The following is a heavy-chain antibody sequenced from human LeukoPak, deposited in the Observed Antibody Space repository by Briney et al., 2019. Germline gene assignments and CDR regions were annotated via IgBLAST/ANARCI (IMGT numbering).Heavy chain of an antibody. CDR1: GFTFSSYS. D-gene: IGHD3-22*01. J-gene: IGHJ4*02. Sequence: GGSLRLSCAASGFTFSSYSMNWVRQAPGKGLEWVSSISSSSSYIYYAGSVKGRFTISRDNAKNSLYLQMNSLRAEDTAVYYCARSLYDSSGYYYSHPFGYWGQGTLVTVSS. V-gene: IGHV3-21*01. CDR2: ISSSSSYI. CDR3: ARSLYDSSGYYYSHPFGY.